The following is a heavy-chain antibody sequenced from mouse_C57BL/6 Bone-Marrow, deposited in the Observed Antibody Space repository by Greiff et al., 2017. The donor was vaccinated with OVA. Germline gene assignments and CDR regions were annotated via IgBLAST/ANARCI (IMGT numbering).Heavy chain of an antibody. CDR2: IDPETCGT. CDR3: TRVVYCGKEGFAY. D-gene: IGHD2-1*01. CDR1: GYTFTDYE. J-gene: IGHJ3*01. V-gene: IGHV1-23*01. Sequence: QVHVKQSGAELVRPGASVKLSCKASGYTFTDYEMPCVKQTPVHGLEWIGAIDPETCGTAYNQKFKGKATLTADKSSSTAYMELRSLTSEDSAVYDCTRVVYCGKEGFAYWGQGTLVTVSA.